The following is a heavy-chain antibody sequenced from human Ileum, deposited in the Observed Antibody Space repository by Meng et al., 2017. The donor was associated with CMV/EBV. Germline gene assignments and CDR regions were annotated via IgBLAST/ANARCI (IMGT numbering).Heavy chain of an antibody. D-gene: IGHD3-3*01. CDR2: MNPNSGNT. CDR3: ARGWMGWLSSYYYYGMDV. V-gene: IGHV1-8*03. Sequence: GESLKISCKASGYTFTSYDINRVRQATGQGLEWMGWMNPNSGNTGYAQKFQGRVTITRNTSISTAYMELSSLRSEDTAVYYCARGWMGWLSSYYYYGMDVWGQGTTVTVSS. CDR1: GYTFTSYD. J-gene: IGHJ6*02.